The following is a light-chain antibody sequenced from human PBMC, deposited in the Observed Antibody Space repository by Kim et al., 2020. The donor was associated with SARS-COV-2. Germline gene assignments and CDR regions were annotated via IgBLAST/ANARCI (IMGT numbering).Light chain of an antibody. Sequence: PGERATPSCRTSKRVSSSYLTWYQQKPGQAPRLLIYSASSRATGIPDRFSGSGSGTDFTLTISRLEPEDFAVYYCQQYVSSPQTFGQGTKVDIK. J-gene: IGKJ1*01. CDR1: KRVSSSY. CDR3: QQYVSSPQT. CDR2: SAS. V-gene: IGKV3-20*01.